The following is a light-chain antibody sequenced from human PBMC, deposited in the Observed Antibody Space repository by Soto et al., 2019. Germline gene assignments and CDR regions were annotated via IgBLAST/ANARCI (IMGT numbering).Light chain of an antibody. CDR2: LGS. J-gene: IGKJ2*01. Sequence: DLVMTQSPLSLPVTPGEPASISCRSSQSLLHSNGYNYLDWYLQKPGQSPQLLIYLGSTRASGVPDRFSGGGSGTDFTLKISRVEAEDVGVYYCMQALQTPYTFGQGTKLEIK. V-gene: IGKV2-28*01. CDR1: QSLLHSNGYNY. CDR3: MQALQTPYT.